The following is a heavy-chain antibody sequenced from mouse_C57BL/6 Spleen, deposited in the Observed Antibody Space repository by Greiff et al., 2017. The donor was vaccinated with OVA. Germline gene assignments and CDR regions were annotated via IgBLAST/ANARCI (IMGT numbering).Heavy chain of an antibody. CDR3: ARDYYGYVYFDV. CDR2: INPRNGGT. D-gene: IGHD1-2*01. Sequence: QVQLQQPGTELVKPGASVKLSCKASGYTFTSYWMRWVKQRPGQGLEWIGNINPRNGGTNYNEKFKSKATLTVDKSSSTAYMQLSSLTSEDSAFYDCARDYYGYVYFDVWGTGTTLTVSS. J-gene: IGHJ1*03. CDR1: GYTFTSYW. V-gene: IGHV1-53*01.